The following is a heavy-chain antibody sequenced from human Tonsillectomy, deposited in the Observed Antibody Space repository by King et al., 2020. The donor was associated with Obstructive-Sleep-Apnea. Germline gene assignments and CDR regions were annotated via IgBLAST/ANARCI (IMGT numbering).Heavy chain of an antibody. V-gene: IGHV1-3*01. CDR3: ARDEVDADYGDAFDI. J-gene: IGHJ3*02. D-gene: IGHD4-17*01. CDR2: INAGNGNT. CDR1: GYTFTSYT. Sequence: QLVQSGAEVKKPGASVKVSCKASGYTFTSYTMHWVRQAPGQRLEWMGWINAGNGNTKYSQKFQDRVTITRDTSASTADMELSSLRSEETAVYYCARDEVDADYGDAFDIWGRGTMVTVSS.